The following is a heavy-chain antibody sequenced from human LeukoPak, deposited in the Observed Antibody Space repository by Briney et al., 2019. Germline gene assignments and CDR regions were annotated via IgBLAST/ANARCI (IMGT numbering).Heavy chain of an antibody. V-gene: IGHV3-49*04. Sequence: PGGSLRLSCTASGFTFADYALNWVRQAPGKGLEWVGFIRSKAYGGTTEYAASVRGRFSISRDDPKSIAYLQMNSLQTEDTAVYYCTSNSYSSGYYSAYWGQGALVTDSS. CDR3: TSNSYSSGYYSAY. D-gene: IGHD3-22*01. CDR2: IRSKAYGGTT. CDR1: GFTFADYA. J-gene: IGHJ4*02.